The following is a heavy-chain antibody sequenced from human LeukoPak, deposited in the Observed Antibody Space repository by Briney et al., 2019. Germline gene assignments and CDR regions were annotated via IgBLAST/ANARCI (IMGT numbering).Heavy chain of an antibody. CDR2: ISYDGSNK. V-gene: IGHV3-30-3*01. D-gene: IGHD3-22*01. Sequence: GGSLRLSCVASGFTFSSYAMHWVRQAPGKGLEWVALISYDGSNKYYADSVKGRFTISRDNSKNTLYLQMNSLRAEDTAVYYCARGGVYSSAYYYLYYFCYWGPVTLVTVSS. J-gene: IGHJ4*02. CDR3: ARGGVYSSAYYYLYYFCY. CDR1: GFTFSSYA.